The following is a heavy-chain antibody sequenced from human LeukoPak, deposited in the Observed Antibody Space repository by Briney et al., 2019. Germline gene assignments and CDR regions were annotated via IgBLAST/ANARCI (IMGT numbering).Heavy chain of an antibody. J-gene: IGHJ4*02. CDR1: GFTFSSYA. D-gene: IGHD2-2*02. CDR3: AKTGGAAIGYYFDY. Sequence: PGGSLRLSCAASGFTFSSYAMSWVCQAPGKGLEWVSAISGSGGSTYYADSVKGRFTISRDNSKNTLYLQMNSLRAEDTAVYYCAKTGGAAIGYYFDYWGQGTLVTVSS. CDR2: ISGSGGST. V-gene: IGHV3-23*01.